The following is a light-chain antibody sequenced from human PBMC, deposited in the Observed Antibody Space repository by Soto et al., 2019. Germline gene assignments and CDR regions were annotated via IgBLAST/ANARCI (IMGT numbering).Light chain of an antibody. CDR1: QTISTS. CDR3: QQTYSSPPT. J-gene: IGKJ1*01. Sequence: DIQMTQSPSSLSASVGGRVTITCRASQTISTSLNWYQQKPGKAPNLLIVAASSLQSGVPSRFSGSGSGTDFTLIISSLQPADFATYYCQQTYSSPPTFGQGTKVDIK. V-gene: IGKV1-39*01. CDR2: AAS.